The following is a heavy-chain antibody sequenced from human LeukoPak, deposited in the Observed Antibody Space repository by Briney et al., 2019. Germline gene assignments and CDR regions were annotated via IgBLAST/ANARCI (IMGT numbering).Heavy chain of an antibody. CDR2: IYPGDSDT. CDR1: GYSFTSYW. V-gene: IGHV5-51*01. J-gene: IGHJ4*02. D-gene: IGHD6-19*01. Sequence: GAALMISCRGSGYSFTSYWIGWVSQMPGKGLEWMGRIYPGDSDTRYSPSFQGQVTISADKSISTAYLQWSSLKASDTAMYYCARQGIAVAGLLDYWGQGTLVTVSS. CDR3: ARQGIAVAGLLDY.